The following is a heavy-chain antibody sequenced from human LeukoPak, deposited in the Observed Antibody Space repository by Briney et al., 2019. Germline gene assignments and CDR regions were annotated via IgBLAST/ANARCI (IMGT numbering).Heavy chain of an antibody. D-gene: IGHD3-22*01. V-gene: IGHV4-4*07. CDR3: ARGVDYYDSSGYYYDY. J-gene: IGHJ4*02. Sequence: SETLSLTCTVSGGSISSYYWSWIRQPAGKGLEWIGRIYTSGSTNYNPSLKSRVTMSVDTSKNQFSLKLSSVTAADTAVYYCARGVDYYDSSGYYYDYWGQGTLVTVSS. CDR2: IYTSGST. CDR1: GGSISSYY.